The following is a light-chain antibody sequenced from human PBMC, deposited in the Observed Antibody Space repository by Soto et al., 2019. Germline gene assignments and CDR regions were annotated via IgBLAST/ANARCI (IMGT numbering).Light chain of an antibody. J-gene: IGLJ2*01. CDR3: QSYDSSLSGSRV. V-gene: IGLV1-40*01. CDR1: SSNIGAGYD. Sequence: QSVLTQPPSVSGAPGQRVTISCTGSSSNIGAGYDVHWYQQLPGTAPKLLIYDNNNRPSGVPDRFSGSKSGTSASLAITGFQADDEADYYCQSYDSSLSGSRVFGRGTKLTVL. CDR2: DNN.